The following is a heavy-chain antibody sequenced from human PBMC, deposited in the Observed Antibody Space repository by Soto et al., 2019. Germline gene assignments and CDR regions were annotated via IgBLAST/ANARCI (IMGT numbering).Heavy chain of an antibody. CDR3: ARGPVVMNGSDY. J-gene: IGHJ4*02. Sequence: EVQLVESGGGLVKPGGSLKLSCAASGFTFSSYSMNWVRQAPGKGLEWVSSISSSSSYIYYADSVKGRFTISRDNAKNSLYLQMNSLRAEDTAVYYCARGPVVMNGSDYWCQGTLLTVSS. D-gene: IGHD2-15*01. V-gene: IGHV3-21*01. CDR2: ISSSSSYI. CDR1: GFTFSSYS.